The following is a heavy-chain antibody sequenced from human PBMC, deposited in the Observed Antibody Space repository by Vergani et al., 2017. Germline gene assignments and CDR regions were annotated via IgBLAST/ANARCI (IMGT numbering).Heavy chain of an antibody. Sequence: QVQLVQSGAEVKKPGASVKVSCKASGYTFTSYDINWVRQATGQGLEWMGWMNPNSGNTGYAQKFQGRVTMTRNTSISTAYMELSSLRSEDTAVYYCARGYCSSTSCYPSWFDPWGQGTLVTVSS. CDR3: ARGYCSSTSCYPSWFDP. J-gene: IGHJ5*02. V-gene: IGHV1-8*01. CDR2: MNPNSGNT. D-gene: IGHD2-2*01. CDR1: GYTFTSYD.